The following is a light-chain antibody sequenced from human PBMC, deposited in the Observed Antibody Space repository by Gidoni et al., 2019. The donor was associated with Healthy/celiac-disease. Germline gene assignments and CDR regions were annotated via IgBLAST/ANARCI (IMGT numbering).Light chain of an antibody. CDR2: AAS. CDR1: QGISSY. J-gene: IGKJ4*01. CDR3: QQYYSYPQT. Sequence: AIRITQSPSSRSASTGDRVTITCRASQGISSYLAWYQQKPGKAPKLLIYAASTLQSGVPSRFSGSGSGTDFTLTISCLQSEDFATYYCQQYYSYPQTFGGGTKVEIK. V-gene: IGKV1-8*01.